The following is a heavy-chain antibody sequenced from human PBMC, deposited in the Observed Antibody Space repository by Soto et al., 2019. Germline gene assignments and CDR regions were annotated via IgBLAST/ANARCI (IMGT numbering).Heavy chain of an antibody. CDR2: IIPSLGIA. J-gene: IGHJ3*02. CDR3: ARLHDYGDYADAFDI. Sequence: QVQLVQSGAEVKKPGSSVKVSCKASGGTFSSYTISWVRQAPGQGLEWMGRIIPSLGIANYAQKFQGRVTITADKSTSTAYMELSSLRSEDTAVYYCARLHDYGDYADAFDIWGQGTMVTVSS. D-gene: IGHD4-17*01. CDR1: GGTFSSYT. V-gene: IGHV1-69*02.